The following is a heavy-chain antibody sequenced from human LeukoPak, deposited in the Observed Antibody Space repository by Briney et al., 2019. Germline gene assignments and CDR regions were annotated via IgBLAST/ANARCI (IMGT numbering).Heavy chain of an antibody. CDR1: GFTFSSYA. CDR2: ISGSGGST. D-gene: IGHD6-19*01. Sequence: GGSLRLSCAASGFTFSSYAMSWVRQAPGKGLEWVSAISGSGGSTYYADSVKGRFTISRDNSKNTLYLQMNSLRAEDTGVYYCAKDLSSGSRRAYWGQGTLVTVSS. J-gene: IGHJ4*02. CDR3: AKDLSSGSRRAY. V-gene: IGHV3-23*01.